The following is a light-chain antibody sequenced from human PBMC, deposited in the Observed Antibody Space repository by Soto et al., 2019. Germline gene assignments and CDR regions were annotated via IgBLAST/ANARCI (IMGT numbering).Light chain of an antibody. Sequence: QSVLTQPASLSGSPGQSITISCTGTSSDVGGYDYVFWYQQYPGKAPKLMIYEVSHRPSGVSNRFSGSKSGNTASLTISGLQAEDEADYYCSSHTSSNTLIFGGGTKVTVL. CDR3: SSHTSSNTLI. CDR1: SSDVGGYDY. CDR2: EVS. J-gene: IGLJ2*01. V-gene: IGLV2-14*01.